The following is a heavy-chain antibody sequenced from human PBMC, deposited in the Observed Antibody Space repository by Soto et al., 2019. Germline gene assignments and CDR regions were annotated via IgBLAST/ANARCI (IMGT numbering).Heavy chain of an antibody. V-gene: IGHV1-3*01. CDR3: ARQKEYSSSHYYYYMDV. D-gene: IGHD6-6*01. CDR1: GYTFTSYA. Sequence: ASVKVSCKASGYTFTSYAMHWVRQAPGQRLEWMGWINAGNGNTKYSQKFQGRVTITRDTSASTAYMELSSLRSEDTAVYYCARQKEYSSSHYYYYMDVWGKGTTVTVSS. J-gene: IGHJ6*03. CDR2: INAGNGNT.